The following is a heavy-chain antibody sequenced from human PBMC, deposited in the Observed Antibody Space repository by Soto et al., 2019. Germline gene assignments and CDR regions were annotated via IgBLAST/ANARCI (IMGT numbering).Heavy chain of an antibody. CDR1: GGSFSGYY. V-gene: IGHV4-34*01. CDR2: INHSGST. D-gene: IGHD4-17*01. CDR3: ARGRGYGDYYFQH. J-gene: IGHJ1*01. Sequence: PSETLSLTCAVYGGSFSGYYWSWIRQPPGKGLEWIGEINHSGSTNYNPSLKSRVTISVDTSKNQFSLKLSSVTAADTAVYYCARGRGYGDYYFQHWGQGTLVT.